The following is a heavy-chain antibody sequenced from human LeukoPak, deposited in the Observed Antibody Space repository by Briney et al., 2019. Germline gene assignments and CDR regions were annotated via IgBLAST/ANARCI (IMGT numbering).Heavy chain of an antibody. CDR3: AKQQVVPEGPFDY. D-gene: IGHD6-13*01. CDR1: GGSISSYY. CDR2: IYTSGST. Sequence: SETLSLTCTVTGGSISSYYWSWIRQPAGKGLEWIGRIYTSGSTNYNPSLKSRVTMSVDTSKNQFSLKLSSVTAADTAVDYCAKQQVVPEGPFDYWGQGTLVTVSS. J-gene: IGHJ4*02. V-gene: IGHV4-4*07.